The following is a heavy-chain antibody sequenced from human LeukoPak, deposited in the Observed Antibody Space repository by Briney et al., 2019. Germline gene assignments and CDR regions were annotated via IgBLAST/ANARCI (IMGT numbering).Heavy chain of an antibody. J-gene: IGHJ4*02. Sequence: RTGGSLRLSCAASGFTFSSYAMSWVRQAPGKGLEWDSAISGSGGSTYYADSVKGRFTISRDNSKNTLYLQMNSLRAEDTAVYYCARAELEFTDWYYFDYWGQGTLVTVSS. CDR1: GFTFSSYA. CDR3: ARAELEFTDWYYFDY. V-gene: IGHV3-23*01. CDR2: ISGSGGST. D-gene: IGHD1-1*01.